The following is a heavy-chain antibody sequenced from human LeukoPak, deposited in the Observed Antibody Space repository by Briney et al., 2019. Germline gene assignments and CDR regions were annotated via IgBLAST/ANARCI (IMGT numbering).Heavy chain of an antibody. Sequence: KAGGSLRLSCVASGFTFSSYSMNWVRQAPGKGLEWVSSISRSSSYINYADSLKGRFTISRDNAKNSVFLQMNSLRAEDTAVYYCARVYQGVAIFDGIDYWGQGTLVTASS. D-gene: IGHD3-3*01. CDR3: ARVYQGVAIFDGIDY. CDR2: ISRSSSYI. V-gene: IGHV3-21*01. J-gene: IGHJ4*02. CDR1: GFTFSSYS.